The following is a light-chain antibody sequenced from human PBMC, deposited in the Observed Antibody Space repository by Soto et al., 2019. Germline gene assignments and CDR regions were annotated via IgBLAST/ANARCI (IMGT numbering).Light chain of an antibody. V-gene: IGKV3-11*01. CDR2: DTS. CDR1: QGVGSY. Sequence: EIVLTQSPATLSLSPGERATLSCRASQGVGSYLAWYQHKPGQTPRLLIYDTSNRATGIPARFSGSGSGADCTLTISSLETEDFAVYYCLHRSTWTPVWTFGQGTKVESK. J-gene: IGKJ1*01. CDR3: LHRSTWTPVWT.